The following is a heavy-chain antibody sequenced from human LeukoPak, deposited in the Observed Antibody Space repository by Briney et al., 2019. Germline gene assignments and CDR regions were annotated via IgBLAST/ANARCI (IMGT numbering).Heavy chain of an antibody. CDR3: AKDSDYDNSGASVDY. V-gene: IGHV3-9*01. Sequence: PGWSLRLSCAASGFIFDDYAMHWVRQAPGKGLEWVSGISWNSGSIDYADSVMGRFTISRDNAKNSLYLQMNSLGTEDTALYYCAKDSDYDNSGASVDYWGRGTLVTVSS. CDR2: ISWNSGSI. D-gene: IGHD3-16*01. J-gene: IGHJ4*02. CDR1: GFIFDDYA.